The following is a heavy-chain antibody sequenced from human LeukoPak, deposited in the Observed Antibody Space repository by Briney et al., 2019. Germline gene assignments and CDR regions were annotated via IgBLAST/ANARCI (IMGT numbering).Heavy chain of an antibody. CDR3: AKDRSSGWYFDY. CDR2: ISGSAGST. J-gene: IGHJ4*02. CDR1: GFTFSSYA. V-gene: IGHV3-23*01. D-gene: IGHD6-19*01. Sequence: PGGSLRLSCAASGFTFSSYAMSWVRQAPGKGLEWVSAISGSAGSTYYADSVKGRFTISGDNSKNTLYLQMNSLRAEDTAVYYCAKDRSSGWYFDYWGQGTLVTVSS.